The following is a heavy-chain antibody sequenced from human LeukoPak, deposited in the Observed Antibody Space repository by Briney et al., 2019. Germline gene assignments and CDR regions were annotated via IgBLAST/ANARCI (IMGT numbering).Heavy chain of an antibody. CDR1: GYTLTSYD. D-gene: IGHD4-11*01. CDR2: MNPNSGRT. V-gene: IGHV1-8*01. J-gene: IGHJ6*03. Sequence: ASVKVSCKASGYTLTSYDINWVRRATGQGLEWMGWMNPNSGRTGYAQNFQGRITITRNTSISTAYMELSSLRSEDTAVYYCARDERTFYSNYYMDVWGKGTTVTVSS. CDR3: ARDERTFYSNYYMDV.